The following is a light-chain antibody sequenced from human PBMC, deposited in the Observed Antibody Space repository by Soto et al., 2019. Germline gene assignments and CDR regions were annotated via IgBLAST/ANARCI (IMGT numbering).Light chain of an antibody. Sequence: EIVLTQSPGTLSLPPGERATLSCRASQSVSSNYLAWYQQKPGQAPRVLIYDASTRATGIPDRFSGSGSGPDFTLTISRLEPEDFAVYYCQQYGRSPRTLGQGTKVEIK. CDR2: DAS. V-gene: IGKV3-20*01. J-gene: IGKJ1*01. CDR1: QSVSSNY. CDR3: QQYGRSPRT.